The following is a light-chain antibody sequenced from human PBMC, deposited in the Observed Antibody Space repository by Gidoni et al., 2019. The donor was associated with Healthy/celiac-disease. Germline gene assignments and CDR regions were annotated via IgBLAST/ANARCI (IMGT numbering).Light chain of an antibody. CDR1: QSVSSY. J-gene: IGKJ2*01. CDR2: DAS. CDR3: QQRTT. Sequence: EIVLTQSPATLSLSPGERATLSCRASQSVSSYLAWYQQKPGQAPRLLIYDASNRATGIPARFSGSGLGTDLTLTISSLEPEDFAVYYCQQRTTFGQGTKLEIK. V-gene: IGKV3-11*01.